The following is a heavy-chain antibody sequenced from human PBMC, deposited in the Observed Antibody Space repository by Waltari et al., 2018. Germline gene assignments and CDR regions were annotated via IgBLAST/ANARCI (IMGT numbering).Heavy chain of an antibody. CDR3: ARGSTMIDAFDI. V-gene: IGHV4-38-2*01. D-gene: IGHD3-22*01. CDR2: IYHSGST. CDR1: GYSISSGYY. J-gene: IGHJ3*02. Sequence: QVQLQESGPGLVKPSETLSLTCAVSGYSISSGYYWGWIRQPPGKGLEWIGSIYHSGSTYYNPSLKSRVTISVDTSKNQFSLKLSSVTAADTAVYYCARGSTMIDAFDIWGQGTMVTVSS.